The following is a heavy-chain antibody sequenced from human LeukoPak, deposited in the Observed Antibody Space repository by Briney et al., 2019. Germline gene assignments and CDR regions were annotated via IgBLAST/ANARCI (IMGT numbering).Heavy chain of an antibody. D-gene: IGHD5-24*01. CDR3: ARTLPNYPDYMDV. CDR2: IKQDGSEK. CDR1: GFTFSSYW. Sequence: GGSLRLSCAASGFTFSSYWMSWVRQAPGKGLEWVANIKQDGSEKYYVDSVKGRFTISRDNAKNSLYLQMNSLRAEDTAVYYCARTLPNYPDYMDVWGKGTTVTVSS. J-gene: IGHJ6*03. V-gene: IGHV3-7*01.